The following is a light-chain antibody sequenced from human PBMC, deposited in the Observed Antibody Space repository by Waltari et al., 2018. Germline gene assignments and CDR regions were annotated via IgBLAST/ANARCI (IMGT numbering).Light chain of an antibody. J-gene: IGLJ3*02. CDR3: VTWDDSLNGWV. V-gene: IGLV1-44*01. CDR1: HSNIGSNP. Sequence: QSVVTQSPSASGAPGQRVTISCSGRHSNIGSNPVDWYHQLPGTAPKLLIFNNYQRPSGVPDRFSASKSGTSAYLAISGLQSEDEAEYYCVTWDDSLNGWVFGGGTKLAVV. CDR2: NNY.